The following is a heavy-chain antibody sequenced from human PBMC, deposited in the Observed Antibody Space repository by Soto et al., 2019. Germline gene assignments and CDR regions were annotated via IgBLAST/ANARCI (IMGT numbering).Heavy chain of an antibody. Sequence: SETLSLTCTVSGGSINHYYWTWIRQPPGKGLEWIGSIYYSGSTYYNYYNPSLKSRVTISVDTSKNQFSLKLSSVTAADTAVYYCARTPLLWGQGTLVTAPQ. V-gene: IGHV4-59*12. CDR1: GGSINHYY. D-gene: IGHD1-26*01. CDR2: IYYSGSTYYN. J-gene: IGHJ4*02. CDR3: ARTPLL.